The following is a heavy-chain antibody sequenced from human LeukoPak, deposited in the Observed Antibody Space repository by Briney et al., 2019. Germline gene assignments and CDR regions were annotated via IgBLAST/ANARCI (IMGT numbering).Heavy chain of an antibody. CDR1: GFTFSSYG. V-gene: IGHV3-33*01. D-gene: IGHD3-3*02. J-gene: IGHJ4*02. Sequence: QPGGSLRLSCAASGFTFSSYGMHWVRQAPGKGLEWVAVIWYDGSNKYYADSVKGRFTISRDNSKSTLYLQMNSLRAEDTAVYYCARDLRPGAELAAPPDYWGQGTLVTVSS. CDR3: ARDLRPGAELAAPPDY. CDR2: IWYDGSNK.